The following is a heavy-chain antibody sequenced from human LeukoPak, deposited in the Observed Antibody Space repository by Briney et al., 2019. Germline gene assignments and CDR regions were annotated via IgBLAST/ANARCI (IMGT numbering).Heavy chain of an antibody. CDR2: ISYDGSNK. V-gene: IGHV3-30-3*01. J-gene: IGHJ4*02. D-gene: IGHD5-18*01. CDR1: GFTFSSYA. Sequence: PGRSLRLFCAASGFTFSSYAMHWVRQAPGKGLEWVAVISYDGSNKYYADSVKGRFTISRDNSKNTLYLQMNSLRAEDTAVYYCASTPDTAMVRYFDYWGQGTLVTVSS. CDR3: ASTPDTAMVRYFDY.